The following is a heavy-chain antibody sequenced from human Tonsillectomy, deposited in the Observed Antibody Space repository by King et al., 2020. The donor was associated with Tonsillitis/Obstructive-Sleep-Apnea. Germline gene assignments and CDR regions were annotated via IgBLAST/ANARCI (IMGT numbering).Heavy chain of an antibody. CDR2: ISYDGSNK. CDR1: GFTFSSYA. Sequence: VQLVESGGGVVQPGRSLRLSCAASGFTFSSYAMHWVRQAPGKGLEWVAVISYDGSNKYYADSVKGRFTISRDNSKNTLYLQMNSLRAEDTAVYYCARPLFHYYYYYGMDVWGQGTTVTVSS. J-gene: IGHJ6*02. V-gene: IGHV3-30*04. CDR3: ARPLFHYYYYYGMDV.